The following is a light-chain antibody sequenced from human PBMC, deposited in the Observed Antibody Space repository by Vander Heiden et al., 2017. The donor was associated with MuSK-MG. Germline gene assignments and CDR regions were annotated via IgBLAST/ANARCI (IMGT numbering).Light chain of an antibody. CDR2: KAS. V-gene: IGKV1-5*03. Sequence: DIQMTQSPSTLSASVGDRVTITCRASQSITTWLAWHQHKPGKAPKLLIYKASTLEGGVPSRFSGSGSGTEFTLTISSLQPDDFATYYCQQESSYFRTFGGGTKVEIK. CDR3: QQESSYFRT. CDR1: QSITTW. J-gene: IGKJ4*01.